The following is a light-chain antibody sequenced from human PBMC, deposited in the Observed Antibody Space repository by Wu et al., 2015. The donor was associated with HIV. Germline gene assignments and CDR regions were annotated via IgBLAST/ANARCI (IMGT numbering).Light chain of an antibody. Sequence: EIVLTQSPATLSLSPGERATLSCGASQSVVSSSLAWYQQRPGLAPRLLIYDVSNRATGIPDRFNGSGSGTDFTLTISRLEPEDFAVYYCQQYGSSPTTFGPGTKVDIK. V-gene: IGKV3D-20*01. CDR2: DVS. CDR3: QQYGSSPTT. CDR1: QSVVSSS. J-gene: IGKJ3*01.